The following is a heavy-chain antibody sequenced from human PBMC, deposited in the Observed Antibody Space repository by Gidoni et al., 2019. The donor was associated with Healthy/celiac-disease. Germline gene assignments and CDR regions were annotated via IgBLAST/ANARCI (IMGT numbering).Heavy chain of an antibody. D-gene: IGHD6-13*01. J-gene: IGHJ4*02. Sequence: QVQLVESGGGVVHPGRSLRLSCAASGFTFSSYGMHWVRQAPGKGLEWVAVIWYDGSNKYYADSVKGRFTISRDNSKNTLYLQMNSLRAEDTAVYYCARDRVGSSWYQVDYWGQGTLVTVSS. CDR2: IWYDGSNK. CDR1: GFTFSSYG. CDR3: ARDRVGSSWYQVDY. V-gene: IGHV3-33*01.